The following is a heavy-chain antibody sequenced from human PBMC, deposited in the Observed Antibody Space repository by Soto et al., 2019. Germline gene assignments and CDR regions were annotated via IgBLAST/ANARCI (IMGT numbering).Heavy chain of an antibody. J-gene: IGHJ3*02. D-gene: IGHD2-2*02. CDR1: GFTFSSYA. Sequence: GGSLRLSCAASGFTFSSYAMSWVRQAPGKGLEWVSAISGSGGSTYYADSVKGRFTISRDNSKNTLYLQMNSLRAEDTAVYYCAKLYCSSTSCYNTFGGAFDIWGQGTMVTVSS. CDR3: AKLYCSSTSCYNTFGGAFDI. CDR2: ISGSGGST. V-gene: IGHV3-23*01.